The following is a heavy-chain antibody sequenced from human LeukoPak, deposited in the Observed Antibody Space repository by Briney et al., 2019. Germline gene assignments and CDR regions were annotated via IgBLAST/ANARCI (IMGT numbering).Heavy chain of an antibody. D-gene: IGHD6-19*01. CDR1: GFTFSSYG. CDR3: ARDFSSGERGGFDY. Sequence: PGGSLRLSCAASGFTFSSYGMHWVRQAPGKGLEWVAVIWYDGSNKYYADSVKGRFTITRDKSKNTLYLQMNSLRAEDTAVYYCARDFSSGERGGFDYWGQGTLVTVSS. J-gene: IGHJ4*02. CDR2: IWYDGSNK. V-gene: IGHV3-33*01.